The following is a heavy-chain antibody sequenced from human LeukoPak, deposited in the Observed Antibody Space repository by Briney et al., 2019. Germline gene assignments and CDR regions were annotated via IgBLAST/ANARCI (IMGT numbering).Heavy chain of an antibody. CDR2: ISYDGSNK. J-gene: IGHJ6*02. V-gene: IGHV3-30*03. D-gene: IGHD2-21*02. CDR1: GFTFSSYG. Sequence: GGSLRLSCAASGFTFSSYGMHWVRQAPGKGLEWVAVISYDGSNKYYADSVKGRFTISRDNSKNTLYLQMNSLRAEDTAVYYCARVVVVTAIPEGMDVWGLGTTVTVSS. CDR3: ARVVVVTAIPEGMDV.